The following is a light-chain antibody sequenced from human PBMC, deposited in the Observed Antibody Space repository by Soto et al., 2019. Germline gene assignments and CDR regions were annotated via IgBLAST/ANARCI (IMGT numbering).Light chain of an antibody. CDR1: ENISSNF. V-gene: IGKV3-20*01. CDR2: GAS. CDR3: QRCGGSRPWT. Sequence: EIVLTQSPGTLALSPGERATLSCRASENISSNFLAWYQHKPGQAPRLLIYGASSRATGIPDRFSGSGSGTDFSLTISRLEPEDFAVYYYQRCGGSRPWTFGPGTKVEF. J-gene: IGKJ1*01.